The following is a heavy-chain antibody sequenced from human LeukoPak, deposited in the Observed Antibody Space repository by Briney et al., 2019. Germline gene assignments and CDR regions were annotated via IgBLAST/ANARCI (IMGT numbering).Heavy chain of an antibody. CDR2: ISWNSGSI. V-gene: IGHV3-9*01. D-gene: IGHD3-22*01. CDR1: GFTFDDYA. CDR3: AKDNAGYYDSSGYVDY. Sequence: GGSLRLSCAASGFTFDDYAMHWVRQAPGKGLEWVSGISWNSGSIGYADSVKGRFTISRDNAKNSLYLQVNSLRAEDTALYYCAKDNAGYYDSSGYVDYWGQGTLVTVSS. J-gene: IGHJ4*02.